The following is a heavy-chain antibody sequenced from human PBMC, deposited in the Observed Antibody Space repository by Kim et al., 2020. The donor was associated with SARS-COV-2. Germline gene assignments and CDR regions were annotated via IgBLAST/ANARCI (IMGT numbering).Heavy chain of an antibody. V-gene: IGHV4-39*01. CDR1: GGSISSSSYY. CDR2: IYYSGST. CDR3: ARQLGGSSSENWFDP. Sequence: SETLSLTCTVSGGSISSSSYYWGWIRQPPGKGLEWIGSIYYSGSTYYNPSLKSRVTISVDTSKNQFSLKLSSVTAADTAVYYCARQLGGSSSENWFDPWGQGTLVTVSS. D-gene: IGHD6-6*01. J-gene: IGHJ5*02.